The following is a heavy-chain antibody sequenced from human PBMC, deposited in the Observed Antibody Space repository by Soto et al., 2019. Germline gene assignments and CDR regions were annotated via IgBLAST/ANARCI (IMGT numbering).Heavy chain of an antibody. CDR1: GYSFTSYW. D-gene: IGHD6-19*01. J-gene: IGHJ6*02. CDR2: IYPGDSDT. Sequence: ESLKISCKGSGYSFTSYWIGWVRQMPGKCLEWMGIIYPGDSDTRYSPSFQGQVTISADKSISTAYLQWSSLKASDTAMYYCARQPYSSGTLDYYYGMDVWGQGXTVTVYS. V-gene: IGHV5-51*01. CDR3: ARQPYSSGTLDYYYGMDV.